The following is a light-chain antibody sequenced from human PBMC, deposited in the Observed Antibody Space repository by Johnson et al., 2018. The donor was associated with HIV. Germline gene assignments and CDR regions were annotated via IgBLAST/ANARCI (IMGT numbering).Light chain of an antibody. Sequence: QSMLTQPPSVSAAPGQKVTISCSGSSSNIGNNYVSWYQQFSGTAPKLLIYENNKRPSGIPDRFSGSKSGTSAALGITGLQTGDEADYYCGTWDSSLSAHYVFGTGTKITVL. CDR3: GTWDSSLSAHYV. CDR1: SSNIGNNY. J-gene: IGLJ1*01. CDR2: ENN. V-gene: IGLV1-51*02.